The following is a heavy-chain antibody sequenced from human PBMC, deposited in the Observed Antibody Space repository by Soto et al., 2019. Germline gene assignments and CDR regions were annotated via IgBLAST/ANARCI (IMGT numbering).Heavy chain of an antibody. CDR3: ARDVVVAATRGFDY. Sequence: LRTLSLTHAISGERVSRYSGPCNWIRQSPSRGLEWLGRTYYRSKWYNDYAVSVKSRITINPDTSKNQFSLQLNSVTPEDTALYYCARDVVVAATRGFDYWGQGTLVTVSS. D-gene: IGHD2-15*01. V-gene: IGHV6-1*01. CDR2: TYYRSKWYN. CDR1: GERVSRYSGP. J-gene: IGHJ4*02.